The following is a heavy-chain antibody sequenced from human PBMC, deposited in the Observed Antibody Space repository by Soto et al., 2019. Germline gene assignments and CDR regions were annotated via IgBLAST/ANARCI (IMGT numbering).Heavy chain of an antibody. Sequence: SETLSLTCTVSGGSISSGDYYWSWIRQPPGKGMEWIGYIYYCGSTYYNPSLKSRVTISVDTSKNQFSLKLSSVTAADTAVYYCARVDTAMVTLDYWGQGTLVTVSS. CDR3: ARVDTAMVTLDY. CDR1: GGSISSGDYY. CDR2: IYYCGST. J-gene: IGHJ4*02. V-gene: IGHV4-30-4*01. D-gene: IGHD5-18*01.